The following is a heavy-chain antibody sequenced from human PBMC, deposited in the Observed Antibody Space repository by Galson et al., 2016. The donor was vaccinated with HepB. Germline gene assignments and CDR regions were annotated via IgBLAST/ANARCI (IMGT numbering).Heavy chain of an antibody. CDR2: ISYDGSNK. CDR3: AKAQERGYDILTGYHNYYYYGMDV. D-gene: IGHD3-9*01. Sequence: SLRLSCAASGFTFSHYGMHWVRQAPGKGLEWVAVISYDGSNKYYADSVKGRFTISRDNSKNTLYLQMNSLRAEDTAVYYCAKAQERGYDILTGYHNYYYYGMDVWGQGTTVTVSS. CDR1: GFTFSHYG. J-gene: IGHJ6*02. V-gene: IGHV3-30*18.